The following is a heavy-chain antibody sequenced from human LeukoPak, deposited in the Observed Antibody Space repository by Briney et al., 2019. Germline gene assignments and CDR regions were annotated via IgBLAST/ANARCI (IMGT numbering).Heavy chain of an antibody. J-gene: IGHJ4*02. Sequence: ASVKVSCKASGYTFTGYYMHWVRQAPGQGLEWMGWISAYNGNTNYAQKLQGRVTMTTDTSTSTAYMELRSLRSDDTAVYYCARDGAYRQQLGYWGQGTLVTVSS. CDR3: ARDGAYRQQLGY. CDR1: GYTFTGYY. V-gene: IGHV1-18*04. D-gene: IGHD6-13*01. CDR2: ISAYNGNT.